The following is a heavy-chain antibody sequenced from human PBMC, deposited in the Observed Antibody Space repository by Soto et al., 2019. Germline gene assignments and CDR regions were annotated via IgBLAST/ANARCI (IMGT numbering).Heavy chain of an antibody. CDR2: IIPIFGTA. D-gene: IGHD3-22*01. CDR3: ARGDDYYDSSGYYSPLDY. J-gene: IGHJ4*02. Sequence: QVQLVQSGAEVKKPGSSVKVSCKASGGTFSSYAISWVRQAPGQGLEWMGGIIPIFGTANYAQKFQGRVTITADESMSTAYMELSSLRSEDTAVYYCARGDDYYDSSGYYSPLDYWGQGTLVTVSS. V-gene: IGHV1-69*01. CDR1: GGTFSSYA.